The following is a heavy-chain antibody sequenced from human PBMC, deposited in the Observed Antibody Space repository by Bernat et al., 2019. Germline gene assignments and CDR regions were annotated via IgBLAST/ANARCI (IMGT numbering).Heavy chain of an antibody. J-gene: IGHJ4*02. CDR1: GFTFSSYG. CDR3: AKEKGGNYMPLDY. D-gene: IGHD1-26*01. Sequence: QVQLVESGGGVVQPGRSLRLSCAASGFTFSSYGMQWVRQAPGKGLEWVAVISDDGSTKHYADSVNGRFTVSRDNSKNTLYLQMNSLSAEDTAVYYCAKEKGGNYMPLDYWGQGTLVTVSS. V-gene: IGHV3-30*18. CDR2: ISDDGSTK.